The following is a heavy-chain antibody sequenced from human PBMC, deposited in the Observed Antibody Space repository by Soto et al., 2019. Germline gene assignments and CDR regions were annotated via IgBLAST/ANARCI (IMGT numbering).Heavy chain of an antibody. CDR3: ARDLSSPRRIAARPSGGVRY. Sequence: GGSLRLSCAASGFTFSSYSMNWVRQAPGKGLERVSYISSSSITIYYADSVKGRFTISRDNAKNSLYLQMNSLRAEDTAVYYCARDLSSPRRIAARPSGGVRYWGQGTLVTVSS. J-gene: IGHJ4*02. V-gene: IGHV3-48*01. D-gene: IGHD6-6*01. CDR1: GFTFSSYS. CDR2: ISSSSITI.